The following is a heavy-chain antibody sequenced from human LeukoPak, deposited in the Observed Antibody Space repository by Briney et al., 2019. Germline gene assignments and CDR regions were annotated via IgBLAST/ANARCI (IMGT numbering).Heavy chain of an antibody. Sequence: GGSLRLSCAASGFTFSSYAMHWVRQAPGKGLEWVAVISYDGSNKYYADSVKGRFTISRDNSKNTLYLQMNSLRAEDTAVYYCARSDCSGGSCYPDYYYYGMDVWGQGTTVTVSS. J-gene: IGHJ6*02. V-gene: IGHV3-30-3*01. D-gene: IGHD2-15*01. CDR3: ARSDCSGGSCYPDYYYYGMDV. CDR1: GFTFSSYA. CDR2: ISYDGSNK.